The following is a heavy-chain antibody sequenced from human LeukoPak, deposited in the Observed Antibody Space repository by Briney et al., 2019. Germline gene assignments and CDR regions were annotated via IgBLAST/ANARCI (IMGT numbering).Heavy chain of an antibody. Sequence: SETLSLTCTVSGGSISSYYWSWIRQPPGKGLEWIGYIYYSGSTNYNPSLKSRVTISVDTSKNQFSLKLSSVTAADTAVYYCARGPPPDFDYWGRGTLVTVSS. J-gene: IGHJ4*02. CDR2: IYYSGST. CDR3: ARGPPPDFDY. CDR1: GGSISSYY. V-gene: IGHV4-59*12.